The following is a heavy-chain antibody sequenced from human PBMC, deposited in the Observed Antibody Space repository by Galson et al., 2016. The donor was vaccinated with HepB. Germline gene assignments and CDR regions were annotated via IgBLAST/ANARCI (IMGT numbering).Heavy chain of an antibody. CDR2: ISSSTNYI. V-gene: IGHV3-21*01. Sequence: CAASGFTFTAYSMTWVRQAPGKGLEWVSFISSSTNYIYYADSLKGRFTISRDNAKNTVYLQMNSLRVEDTAVYYCAREKYKRQIDFWGQGTLVTVSS. CDR1: GFTFTAYS. CDR3: AREKYKRQIDF. D-gene: IGHD1-1*01. J-gene: IGHJ4*02.